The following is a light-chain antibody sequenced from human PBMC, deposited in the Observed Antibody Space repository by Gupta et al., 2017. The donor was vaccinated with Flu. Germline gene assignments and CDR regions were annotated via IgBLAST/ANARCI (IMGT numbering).Light chain of an antibody. CDR1: QSISRY. J-gene: IGKJ2*01. V-gene: IGKV1-39*01. Sequence: DIQMTQSPSSLSASVGDRVTISCRASQSISRYLRWYQQKPGRAPKLLIYATSTLQSGVPSRFSGSGCGTDFTLTINSRQPEDFATYYCQQNDNSLPYTFGQGTKVDVK. CDR3: QQNDNSLPYT. CDR2: ATS.